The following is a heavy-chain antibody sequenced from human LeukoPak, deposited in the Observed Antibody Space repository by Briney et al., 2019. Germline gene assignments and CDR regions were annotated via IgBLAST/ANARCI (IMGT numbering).Heavy chain of an antibody. CDR1: GGSISSYY. J-gene: IGHJ4*02. CDR3: ARITYGSGSPQDY. D-gene: IGHD3-10*01. Sequence: SETLSLTCTVSGGSISSYYWSWIRQPPGKGLEWIGYIYYSGSTNYNPSLKSRVTISVDTSKNQFSLKLSSVTAVDTAVYYCARITYGSGSPQDYWGQGTLVTVSS. CDR2: IYYSGST. V-gene: IGHV4-59*01.